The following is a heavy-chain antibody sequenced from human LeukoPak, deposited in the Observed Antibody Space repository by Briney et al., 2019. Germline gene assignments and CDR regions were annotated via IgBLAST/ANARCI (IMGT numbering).Heavy chain of an antibody. CDR1: GFTFSSYW. Sequence: GGSLRLSCAASGFTFSSYWMSWVRQAPGKGLEWVGNIKQDGSEKYYVDSVKGRFTISRDNAKNSLYLQMNSLRAEDTAVYYCARVGATPEVDAFDIWGQGTMVTVSS. CDR2: IKQDGSEK. J-gene: IGHJ3*02. D-gene: IGHD1-26*01. CDR3: ARVGATPEVDAFDI. V-gene: IGHV3-7*01.